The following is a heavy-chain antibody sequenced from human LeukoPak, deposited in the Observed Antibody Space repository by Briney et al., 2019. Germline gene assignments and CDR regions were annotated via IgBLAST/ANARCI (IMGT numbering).Heavy chain of an antibody. CDR1: GGSISSGGYS. CDR3: ARAYLGYCSSTSCPPSYSAVAFDI. Sequence: SETLSLTCAVSGGSISSGGYSWSWIRQPAGKGLEWIGRIYTSGSTNYNPSLKSRVTISVDTSKNQFSLKLSSVTAADTAVYYCARAYLGYCSSTSCPPSYSAVAFDIWGQGTMVTVSS. J-gene: IGHJ3*02. V-gene: IGHV4-61*02. CDR2: IYTSGST. D-gene: IGHD2-2*01.